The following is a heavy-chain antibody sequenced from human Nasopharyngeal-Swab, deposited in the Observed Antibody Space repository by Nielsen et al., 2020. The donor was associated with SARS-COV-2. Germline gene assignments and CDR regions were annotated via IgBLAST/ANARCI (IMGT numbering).Heavy chain of an antibody. CDR1: GFTVSSSY. D-gene: IGHD3-10*01. CDR3: ARTYGSAFGESLDY. J-gene: IGHJ4*02. Sequence: GGSLRLSCAASGFTVSSSYMSWVRQAPGKGLEWVSLIYSGGSTDYADSVKGRFTISRDNSKNTLYLQMNSLRAEDTAVYYCARTYGSAFGESLDYWGQGTLVTVSS. V-gene: IGHV3-66*01. CDR2: IYSGGST.